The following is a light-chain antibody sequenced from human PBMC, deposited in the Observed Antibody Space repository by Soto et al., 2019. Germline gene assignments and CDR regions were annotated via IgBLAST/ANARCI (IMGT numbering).Light chain of an antibody. CDR2: GAS. J-gene: IGKJ1*01. CDR1: QSVGNH. CDR3: QQYGSSPWT. V-gene: IGKV3-20*01. Sequence: EIVLTQSPTTLSLSPGERAILSCRASQSVGNHLAWYQQKAGQAPRLLIYGASSRATGIPDRFSGSGSGTDFTLTISRLEPEDFAVYYCQQYGSSPWTFGQGTKVDIK.